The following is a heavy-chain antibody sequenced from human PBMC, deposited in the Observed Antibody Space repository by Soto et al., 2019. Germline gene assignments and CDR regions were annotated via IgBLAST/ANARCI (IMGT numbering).Heavy chain of an antibody. V-gene: IGHV4-4*02. D-gene: IGHD6-13*01. CDR2: IHHSGST. CDR1: GLSISSDNW. Sequence: QVQLQESGPGLVRPSGTVSLTCAVSGLSISSDNWWSWVRQPPGKGLEWIGEIHHSGSTNYNPSLKSRVTMSVVPSKDVFSLTLNSVTAADTAFYYCARDQGSHPGDWGQGTLVSVSS. J-gene: IGHJ4*02. CDR3: ARDQGSHPGD.